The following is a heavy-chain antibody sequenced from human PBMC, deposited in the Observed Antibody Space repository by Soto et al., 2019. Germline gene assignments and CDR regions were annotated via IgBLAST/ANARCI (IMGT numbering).Heavy chain of an antibody. D-gene: IGHD6-13*01. CDR3: VRSFTWYSEADY. V-gene: IGHV3-23*01. CDR1: GFTYSSYA. CDR2: ISGGGGDT. Sequence: EVQLLESGGGLVQPGGSLRLSCAASGFTYSSYALAWVRQAPGKGLEWVSSISGGGGDTSYADSVRGRFTISRDNSKNTLYLQMNSLRAEDAAVYYCVRSFTWYSEADYWGQGTLVPVSS. J-gene: IGHJ4*02.